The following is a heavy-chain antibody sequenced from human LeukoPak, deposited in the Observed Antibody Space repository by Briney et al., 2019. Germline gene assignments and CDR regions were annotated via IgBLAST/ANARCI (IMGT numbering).Heavy chain of an antibody. CDR2: IYYSGST. CDR3: ARVVVVAATRYFGMDV. Sequence: PSETLSLTCTVSGGSISSSSYYWGWIRQPPGRGLEWIGSIYYSGSTYHNPSLKSRVTISVDTSKNQFSLKLSSVTAAGTAVYYCARVVVVAATRYFGMDVWGQGTTVTVSS. CDR1: GGSISSSSYY. D-gene: IGHD6-19*01. J-gene: IGHJ6*02. V-gene: IGHV4-39*01.